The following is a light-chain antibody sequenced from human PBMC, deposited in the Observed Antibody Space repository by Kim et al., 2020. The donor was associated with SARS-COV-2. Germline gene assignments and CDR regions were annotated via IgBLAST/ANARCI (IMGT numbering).Light chain of an antibody. V-gene: IGLV1-40*03. Sequence: QTVTISCTGITSNIGAHYDVHWYQQIPGNAPRLLIYGNTNRPSDVPDRFSGSQSGASASLAITGLQVGDEADYYCHSYDSRLAGFVFGSGTKVTVL. J-gene: IGLJ1*01. CDR2: GNT. CDR1: TSNIGAHYD. CDR3: HSYDSRLAGFV.